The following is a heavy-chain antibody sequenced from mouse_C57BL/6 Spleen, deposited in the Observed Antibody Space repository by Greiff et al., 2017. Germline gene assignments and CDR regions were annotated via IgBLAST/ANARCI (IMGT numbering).Heavy chain of an antibody. V-gene: IGHV1-82*01. D-gene: IGHD2-4*01. CDR2: IYPGDGDT. J-gene: IGHJ2*01. CDR3: ARGDDYGFDY. Sequence: VKLQQSGPELVKPGASVKISCKASGYAFSSSWMNWVKQRPGKGLEWIGRIYPGDGDTNYNGKFKGKATLTADKSSSTAYMQLSSLTSEDSAVYFCARGDDYGFDYWGQGTTLTVSS. CDR1: GYAFSSSW.